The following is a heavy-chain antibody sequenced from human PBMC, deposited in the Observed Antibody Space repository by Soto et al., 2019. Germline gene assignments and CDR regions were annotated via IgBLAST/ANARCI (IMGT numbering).Heavy chain of an antibody. Sequence: TSETLSLTCTVSGGSTSSYYWTWIRQPPGKGLEWIGYISYSGDTNYDPSLKSRVTMSVDTSKNHFSLKLSSVTAADTAVYYCARLGYSSSAHYLDYWGQGTLVTVSS. CDR1: GGSTSSYY. V-gene: IGHV4-59*01. J-gene: IGHJ4*02. CDR2: ISYSGDT. D-gene: IGHD6-6*01. CDR3: ARLGYSSSAHYLDY.